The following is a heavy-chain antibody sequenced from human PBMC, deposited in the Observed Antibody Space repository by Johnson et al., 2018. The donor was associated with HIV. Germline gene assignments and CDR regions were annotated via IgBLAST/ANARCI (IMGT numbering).Heavy chain of an antibody. CDR3: AKPRSLWLEGAFDI. V-gene: IGHV3-23*04. J-gene: IGHJ3*02. D-gene: IGHD3-10*01. CDR2: ISGSGGST. Sequence: MLLVESGGGLVQPGGSLRLSCAASGFTFSDYYMSWIRQAPGKGLEWVSAISGSGGSTYYADSVKGRFTISRDNSKNTLYLQMNSLRAEDTAVYYCAKPRSLWLEGAFDIWGQGTMVTVSS. CDR1: GFTFSDYY.